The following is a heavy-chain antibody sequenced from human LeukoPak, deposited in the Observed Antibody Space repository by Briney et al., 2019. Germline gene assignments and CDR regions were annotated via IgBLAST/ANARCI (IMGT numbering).Heavy chain of an antibody. J-gene: IGHJ4*02. CDR2: IYSGGST. V-gene: IGHV3-66*01. D-gene: IGHD3-10*01. CDR3: ASEKDYYGSGSISDY. Sequence: GGSLRLSCAASGSTVSSNYMSWVRQAPGKGLEWVSVIYSGGSTYYADSVKGRFTISRDNSKNTLYLQMNSLRAEDTAVYYCASEKDYYGSGSISDYWGQGTLVTVSS. CDR1: GSTVSSNY.